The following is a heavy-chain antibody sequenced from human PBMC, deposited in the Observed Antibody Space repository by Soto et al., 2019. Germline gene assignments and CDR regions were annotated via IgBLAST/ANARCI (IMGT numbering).Heavy chain of an antibody. CDR2: IYYSGST. Sequence: PSETLSLTCTVSGGSISSYYWSWIWQPPGKGLEWIGCIYYSGSTNYNPSLKSRVTISVDTSKNQFSLKLSSVTAADTAVYYCARGYDYVWGSYRPSFDYWGQGTLVTVSS. CDR1: GGSISSYY. V-gene: IGHV4-59*01. CDR3: ARGYDYVWGSYRPSFDY. J-gene: IGHJ4*02. D-gene: IGHD3-16*02.